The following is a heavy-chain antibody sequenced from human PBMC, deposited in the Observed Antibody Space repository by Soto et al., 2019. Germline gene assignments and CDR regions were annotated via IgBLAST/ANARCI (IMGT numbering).Heavy chain of an antibody. CDR2: ISSSSSTI. Sequence: GGSLRLSCAASGFTFSSYSMNWVRQAPGKGLEWVSYISSSSSTIYYADSVKGRFTISRDNAKNSLYLQMNSLRDEDTAVYYCARDQAMLGKIQLWSRESSVYDYWGQGTLVTVSS. D-gene: IGHD5-18*01. CDR3: ARDQAMLGKIQLWSRESSVYDY. CDR1: GFTFSSYS. V-gene: IGHV3-48*02. J-gene: IGHJ4*02.